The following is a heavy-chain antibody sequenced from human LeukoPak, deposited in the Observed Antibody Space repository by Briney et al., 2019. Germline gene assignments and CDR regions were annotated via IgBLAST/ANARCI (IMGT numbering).Heavy chain of an antibody. J-gene: IGHJ4*02. CDR2: INHSGST. V-gene: IGHV4-34*01. CDR3: ARAEDIVVVPAAKKGAYDY. Sequence: SETLSLTCAVYGGSFSGYYWSWIRQPPGKGLEWIGEINHSGSTNYNPSLKSRVTISVDTSKNQLSLKLSSVTAADTAVYYCARAEDIVVVPAAKKGAYDYWGQGTLVTVSS. CDR1: GGSFSGYY. D-gene: IGHD2-2*01.